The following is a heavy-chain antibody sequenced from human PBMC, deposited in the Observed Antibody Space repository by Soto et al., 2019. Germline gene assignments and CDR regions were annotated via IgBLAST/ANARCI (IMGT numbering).Heavy chain of an antibody. Sequence: GGSLRLSCAASGFTFSSYCMHWVRQAPGKGLEWVAVIWYDGSNKYYADSVKGRFTISRDNSKNTLYLQMNSLRAEDTAVYYCARELYGMDVWGQGTTVTVSS. V-gene: IGHV3-33*01. CDR1: GFTFSSYC. CDR3: ARELYGMDV. CDR2: IWYDGSNK. J-gene: IGHJ6*02.